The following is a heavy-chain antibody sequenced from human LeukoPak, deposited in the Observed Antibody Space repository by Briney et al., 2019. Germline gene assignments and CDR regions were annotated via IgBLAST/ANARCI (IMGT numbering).Heavy chain of an antibody. CDR3: ARPRYTNSQDAFDI. V-gene: IGHV1-69*06. D-gene: IGHD3-9*01. Sequence: GASVNVSCKASGGTFSSYVISWVRQAPGQGLEWMGGIIPIFGTANYAQKFQGRVTMTEDTSTDTAYMELSSLRSEDTAVYYCARPRYTNSQDAFDIWGQGTMVTVSS. CDR1: GGTFSSYV. J-gene: IGHJ3*02. CDR2: IIPIFGTA.